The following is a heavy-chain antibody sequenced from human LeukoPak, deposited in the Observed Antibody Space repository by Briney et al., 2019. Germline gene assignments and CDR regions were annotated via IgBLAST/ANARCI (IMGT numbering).Heavy chain of an antibody. V-gene: IGHV3-64*01. D-gene: IGHD3-9*01. Sequence: GGSLRLSCAASGFTFGSYAVHWVRQAPGKGLEYVSAISSNGGSTYYANSVKGRFTISRDNSKNTLYLQMGSLRADDMAVYYCARSSALALRYFDWLCDYWGQGTLVTVSS. CDR1: GFTFGSYA. CDR2: ISSNGGST. J-gene: IGHJ4*02. CDR3: ARSSALALRYFDWLCDY.